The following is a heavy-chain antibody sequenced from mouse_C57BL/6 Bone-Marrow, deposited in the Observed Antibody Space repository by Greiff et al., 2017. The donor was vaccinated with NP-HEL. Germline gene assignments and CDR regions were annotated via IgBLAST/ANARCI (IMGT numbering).Heavy chain of an antibody. Sequence: VQLQQSGPGLVQPSQSLSITCTVSGFSLTSYGVHWVRQSPGKGLEWLGVIWSGGSTDYNAASISKMSINKDTSKSQVFFKMNSLQAYDTAIYYCARNLYWYFDVWGTGTTVTVSS. CDR3: ARNLYWYFDV. J-gene: IGHJ1*03. V-gene: IGHV2-2*01. CDR1: GFSLTSYG. CDR2: IWSGGST.